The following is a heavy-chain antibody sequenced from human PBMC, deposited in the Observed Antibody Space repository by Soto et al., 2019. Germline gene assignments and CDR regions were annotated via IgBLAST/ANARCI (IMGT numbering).Heavy chain of an antibody. J-gene: IGHJ5*02. D-gene: IGHD6-19*01. V-gene: IGHV3-30*18. CDR2: ISYDGSNK. CDR1: GFNFNTYG. CDR3: AKDSGIAVAYAFFWFDP. Sequence: PGGSLRLSCAASGFNFNTYGMHWVRQAPGKGLEWVAVISYDGSNKYYADSVKGRFTISRDNSKNTLYLQMNSLRAEDTAVYYCAKDSGIAVAYAFFWFDPWGQGTLVTVSS.